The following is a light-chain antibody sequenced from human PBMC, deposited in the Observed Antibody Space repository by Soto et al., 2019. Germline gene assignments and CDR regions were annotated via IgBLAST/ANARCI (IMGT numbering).Light chain of an antibody. CDR2: AAS. CDR1: QGIGVY. J-gene: IGKJ4*01. CDR3: QKYNSAPLT. Sequence: IQMTQSPSSLSASLGDRVTITCRASQGIGVYFAWFQQKPGNAPKLLIYAASTLQSGVPSRFSGSGSGTDFTLTVSSLQPEDVATYYCQKYNSAPLTFGGGTRVEIK. V-gene: IGKV1-27*01.